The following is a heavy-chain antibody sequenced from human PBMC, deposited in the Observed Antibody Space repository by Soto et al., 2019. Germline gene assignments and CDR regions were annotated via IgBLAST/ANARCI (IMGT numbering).Heavy chain of an antibody. J-gene: IGHJ6*03. CDR2: IKQDGSEK. D-gene: IGHD1-26*01. CDR3: ARVWEGGYYYYYMDV. CDR1: GFTFSNYW. V-gene: IGHV3-7*01. Sequence: GGSLSLHYAASGFTFSNYWMSWVRQAPGKGLEWVANIKQDGSEKYYVDSVKGRFTISRDNAKNSLYLQMNSLRAEDTAVYYCARVWEGGYYYYYMDVWGKGTTVTVSS.